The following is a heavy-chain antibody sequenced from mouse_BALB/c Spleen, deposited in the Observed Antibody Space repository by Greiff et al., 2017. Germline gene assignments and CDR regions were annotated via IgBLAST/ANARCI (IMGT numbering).Heavy chain of an antibody. Sequence: QVQLQQSGAELVRPGASVTLSCKASGYTFTDYEMHWVKQTPVHGLEWIGAIDPETGGTAYNQKFKGKATLTADKSSSTAYMQLSSPTSEDSAVYYCARSIVYGTGGYWGQGTTLTVSS. J-gene: IGHJ2*01. V-gene: IGHV1-15*01. CDR3: ARSIVYGTGGY. CDR2: IDPETGGT. D-gene: IGHD2-1*01. CDR1: GYTFTDYE.